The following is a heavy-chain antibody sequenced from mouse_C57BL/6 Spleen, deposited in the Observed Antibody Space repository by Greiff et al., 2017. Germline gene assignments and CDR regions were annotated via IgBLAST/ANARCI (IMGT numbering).Heavy chain of an antibody. CDR2: IHPNSGST. V-gene: IGHV1-64*01. Sequence: QVQLQQPGAELVKPGASVKLSCKASGYTFTSYWMHWVKQRPGQGLEWIGMIHPNSGSTNYNEKFKSKATLTVDKSSSTAYMQHSSLTSEDSAVYDCAGVTTDYYAMDYWGQGTSVTVSS. D-gene: IGHD2-2*01. CDR3: AGVTTDYYAMDY. CDR1: GYTFTSYW. J-gene: IGHJ4*01.